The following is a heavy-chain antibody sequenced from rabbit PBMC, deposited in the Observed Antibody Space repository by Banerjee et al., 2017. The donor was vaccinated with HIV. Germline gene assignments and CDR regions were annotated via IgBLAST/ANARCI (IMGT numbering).Heavy chain of an antibody. Sequence: QEQLEESGGDLVKPEGSLTLTCTASGFSLSVSYWICWVRQAPGKGLEWIACIDAGDSGRAYYATWAKGRFTISKTSSTTVTLQMTSLTAADTATYFCARAAGSTYYYYFNLWGQGTLVTVS. J-gene: IGHJ4*01. CDR3: ARAAGSTYYYYFNL. CDR2: IDAGDSGRA. D-gene: IGHD8-1*01. CDR1: GFSLSVSYW. V-gene: IGHV1S45*01.